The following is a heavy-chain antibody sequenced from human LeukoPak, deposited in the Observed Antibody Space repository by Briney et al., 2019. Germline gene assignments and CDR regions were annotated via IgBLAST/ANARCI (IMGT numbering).Heavy chain of an antibody. CDR3: ARDHDVVVPAAIRLLSHHSFDI. CDR2: ISSSGSTI. V-gene: IGHV3-48*03. J-gene: IGHJ3*02. D-gene: IGHD2-2*01. Sequence: GGSLRLSCAASGFTFSSYEMNWVRQAPGKGLEWVSYISSSGSTIYYADSVKGRFTISRDSAQNSLYLQMNSLRAEDTAVYDCARDHDVVVPAAIRLLSHHSFDIWGQGTMVTVSS. CDR1: GFTFSSYE.